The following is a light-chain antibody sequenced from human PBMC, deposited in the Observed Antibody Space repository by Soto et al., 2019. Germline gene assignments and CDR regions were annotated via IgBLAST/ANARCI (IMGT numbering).Light chain of an antibody. J-gene: IGKJ1*01. CDR3: MQALQTPPT. Sequence: DIVVTQSPLTLPVTPVETASISCRSSQILLHSNGYNYLDWYLQKPGQSPQLLIYLGSSRASGVPDRFSGGGSGTDFTLKISRVEAEDVGIYYCMQALQTPPTFGQGTKVDIK. V-gene: IGKV2-28*01. CDR2: LGS. CDR1: QILLHSNGYNY.